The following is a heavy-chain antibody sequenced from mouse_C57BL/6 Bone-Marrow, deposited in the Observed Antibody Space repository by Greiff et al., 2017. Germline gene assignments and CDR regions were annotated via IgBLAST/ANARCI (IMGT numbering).Heavy chain of an antibody. CDR1: GYTFTSYG. V-gene: IGHV1-81*01. CDR3: ARVRVITTVVGYAMDY. D-gene: IGHD1-1*01. J-gene: IGHJ4*01. CDR2: IYPRSGNT. Sequence: VQLQQSGAELARPGASVKLSCTASGYTFTSYGISWVKQRTGQGLEWIGEIYPRSGNTYYNAKFKGKATLTAGKSSSTAYMELRSLTSEDSAVYFCARVRVITTVVGYAMDYGGQGTSVTVSS.